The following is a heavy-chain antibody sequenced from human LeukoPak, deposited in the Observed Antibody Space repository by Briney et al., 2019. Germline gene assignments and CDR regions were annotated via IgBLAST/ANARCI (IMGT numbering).Heavy chain of an antibody. D-gene: IGHD2-2*01. CDR2: IYNSGST. V-gene: IGHV4-31*03. CDR1: GGSIASGGYY. Sequence: SQTLSLTCTVSGGSIASGGYYWRWIRQHPGKGLEWIGNIYNSGSTYYNPSLKSRVTIPVDTSKNQFSLKLSSVTAADTAVYYCARVGGSQTRTSAFFDYWGQGTLVTVSS. CDR3: ARVGGSQTRTSAFFDY. J-gene: IGHJ4*02.